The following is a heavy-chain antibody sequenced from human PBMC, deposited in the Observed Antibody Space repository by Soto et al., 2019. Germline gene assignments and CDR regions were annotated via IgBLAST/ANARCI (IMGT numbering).Heavy chain of an antibody. CDR3: ASEEWIVVVFDY. D-gene: IGHD2-2*01. CDR1: GGTFSSYT. V-gene: IGHV1-69*02. J-gene: IGHJ4*02. CDR2: IIPILGIA. Sequence: QVQLVQSGAEVKKPGSSVKVSCKASGGTFSSYTISWVRQAPGQGLEWMGRIIPILGIANYAQKCQGRVTITADKSTSTAYMELSSLRSEDTRVYYCASEEWIVVVFDYWGQGTLVTFSS.